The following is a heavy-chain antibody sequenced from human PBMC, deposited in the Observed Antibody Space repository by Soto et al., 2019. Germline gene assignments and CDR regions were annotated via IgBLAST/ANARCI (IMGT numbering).Heavy chain of an antibody. D-gene: IGHD3-10*01. Sequence: SQTLTLTCAISGDSVSSNSAAWNWIRQSPSRGLEWLGRTYYRSKWYNDYAVSVESRITINPDPSKNQFSLQLNSVTPEDTAVYFCARGLHYYASGSPSYGLDVWGQGPKVTVS. J-gene: IGHJ6*02. CDR3: ARGLHYYASGSPSYGLDV. CDR1: GDSVSSNSAA. CDR2: TYYRSKWYN. V-gene: IGHV6-1*01.